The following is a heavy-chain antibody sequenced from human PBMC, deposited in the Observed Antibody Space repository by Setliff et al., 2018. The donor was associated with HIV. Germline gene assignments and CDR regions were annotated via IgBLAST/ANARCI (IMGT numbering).Heavy chain of an antibody. J-gene: IGHJ4*02. Sequence: NPSETLSLTCDVSGFSISSRYYWGWIRQSPGKGLEWIGNIYHTGSTNYNPSLKSRVTISVDTSKNHFSLKLRSVTAADTAVYYCAQLGMVDDFDYWGQGTLVTVSS. V-gene: IGHV4-38-2*01. CDR2: IYHTGST. CDR3: AQLGMVDDFDY. CDR1: GFSISSRYY. D-gene: IGHD1-1*01.